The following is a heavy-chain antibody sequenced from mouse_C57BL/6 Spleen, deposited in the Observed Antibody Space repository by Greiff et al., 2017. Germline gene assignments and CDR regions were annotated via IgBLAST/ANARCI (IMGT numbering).Heavy chain of an antibody. J-gene: IGHJ2*01. V-gene: IGHV1-26*01. CDR2: INPNNGGT. CDR1: GYTFTDYY. D-gene: IGHD2-3*01. CDR3: ARRGDGYYARPLDY. Sequence: VQLQQSGPELVKPGASVKISCKASGYTFTDYYMNWVKQSHGKSLEWIGDINPNNGGTSYNQKFKGKATLTVDKSSSTAYMELRSLTSEDSAVYYCARRGDGYYARPLDYWGQGTTLTVSS.